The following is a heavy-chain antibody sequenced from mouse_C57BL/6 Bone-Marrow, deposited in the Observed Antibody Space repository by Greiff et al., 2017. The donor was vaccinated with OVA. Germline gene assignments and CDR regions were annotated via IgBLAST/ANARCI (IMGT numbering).Heavy chain of an antibody. V-gene: IGHV5-6*01. CDR3: ARDSSGYVDAMDY. CDR1: GFTFSSYG. Sequence: DVHLVESGGDLVKPGGSLKLSCAASGFTFSSYGMSWVRQTPDKRLEWVATISSGGSYTYYPDSVKGRFTISRDNAKNTLYLQMSSLKSEDTAMYYCARDSSGYVDAMDYWGQGTSVTVSS. D-gene: IGHD3-2*02. J-gene: IGHJ4*01. CDR2: ISSGGSYT.